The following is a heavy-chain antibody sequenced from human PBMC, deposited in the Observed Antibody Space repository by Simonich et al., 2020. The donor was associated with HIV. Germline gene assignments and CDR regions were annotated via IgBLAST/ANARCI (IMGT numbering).Heavy chain of an antibody. CDR3: ARKGGGRGVYYFDY. J-gene: IGHJ4*02. Sequence: QVQLVQSGAEVKKPGSSVKVSCKASGGTLSSFAISWVRQAPGLGLCWVGGKTPIFGPAKYAQMFQGRVTITADESTSTAYMELSSLRSEDTGIYYCARKGGGRGVYYFDYWGQGTLVTVSS. CDR1: GGTLSSFA. CDR2: KTPIFGPA. V-gene: IGHV1-69*13. D-gene: IGHD3-10*01.